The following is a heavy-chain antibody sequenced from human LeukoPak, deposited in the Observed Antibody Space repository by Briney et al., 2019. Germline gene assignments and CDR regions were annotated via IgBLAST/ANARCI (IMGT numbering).Heavy chain of an antibody. V-gene: IGHV1-69*05. J-gene: IGHJ4*02. CDR2: IIPIFGTA. Sequence: SVKVSCKASGGTFSSYAISWVRQAPGQGLEWMGGIIPIFGTANYAQKFQGRVTITTDESTSTAYMELRSLRSDDAAVYYCARAPRPGSYGDYWGQGTLVTVSS. CDR3: ARAPRPGSYGDY. D-gene: IGHD1-26*01. CDR1: GGTFSSYA.